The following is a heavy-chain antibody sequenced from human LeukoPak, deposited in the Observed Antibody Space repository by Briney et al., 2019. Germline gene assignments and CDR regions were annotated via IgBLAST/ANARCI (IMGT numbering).Heavy chain of an antibody. V-gene: IGHV4-34*01. CDR1: GGSFSGYY. CDR2: INHSGST. CDR3: ARGRYYVWGSANWFDP. Sequence: SETLSLTCAVYGGSFSGYYWSWIRQPPGKGLEWIGEINHSGSTNYNPSLKSRVTISVDTSKNQFSLKLSSVTAADTAVYYCARGRYYVWGSANWFDPWGQGTLVTVSS. J-gene: IGHJ5*02. D-gene: IGHD3-16*01.